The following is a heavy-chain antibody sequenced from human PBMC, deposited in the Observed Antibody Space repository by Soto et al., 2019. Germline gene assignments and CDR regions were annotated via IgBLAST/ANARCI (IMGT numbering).Heavy chain of an antibody. Sequence: QVQLVESGGGLVKPGGSLRLSCAASGFTFSDYYMSWIRQAPGKGLEWVSYISSSGSHTNYADSVKGRFTISRDNAKNPLDLQMNSLRAEETAMYYCSRAIWGSRSLWDYWGQGTLVNVSS. V-gene: IGHV3-11*05. CDR1: GFTFSDYY. CDR2: ISSSGSHT. D-gene: IGHD6-13*01. CDR3: SRAIWGSRSLWDY. J-gene: IGHJ4*02.